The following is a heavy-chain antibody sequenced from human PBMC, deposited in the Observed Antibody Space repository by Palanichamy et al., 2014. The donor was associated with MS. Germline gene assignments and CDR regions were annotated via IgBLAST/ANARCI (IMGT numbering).Heavy chain of an antibody. V-gene: IGHV3-23*01. CDR3: AKDLTERYYYYGMDV. Sequence: EVQLLESGGGLVLPGGSLRLSCAASGFTFSSYAMSWVRQAPGKGLEWVSAISGSGGSTYYADSVKGRFTISRDNSKNTLYLQMNSLRAEDTAVYYCAKDLTERYYYYGMDVWGQGTTVTVSS. D-gene: IGHD4-11*01. CDR2: ISGSGGST. J-gene: IGHJ6*02. CDR1: GFTFSSYA.